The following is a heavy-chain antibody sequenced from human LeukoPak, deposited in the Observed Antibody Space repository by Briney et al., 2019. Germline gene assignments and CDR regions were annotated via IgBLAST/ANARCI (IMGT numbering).Heavy chain of an antibody. Sequence: QSGGSLRLSCAASGFTFSSYAMSWVRQAPGKGPEWVSAISGSGGSTYYADSVKGRFTISRDNSKNTLYLQMNSLRADDTAVYYCASSWYDFWSGYYKGGYWGQGTLVTVSS. V-gene: IGHV3-23*01. D-gene: IGHD3-3*01. CDR2: ISGSGGST. CDR1: GFTFSSYA. CDR3: ASSWYDFWSGYYKGGY. J-gene: IGHJ4*02.